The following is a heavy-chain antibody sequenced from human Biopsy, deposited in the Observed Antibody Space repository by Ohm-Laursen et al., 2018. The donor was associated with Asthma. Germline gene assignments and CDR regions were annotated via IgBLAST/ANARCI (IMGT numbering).Heavy chain of an antibody. CDR2: TNERGVT. Sequence: SDTLSLTCTVSGGSINSSTWWSWVRQPPGKGLEWIGETNERGVTSNNPSLKSRVIILIDTYWNRVSLKLTSVTAADTAVYYCARGPELDVWGQGTTVTVSS. CDR1: GGSINSSTW. CDR3: ARGPELDV. J-gene: IGHJ6*02. V-gene: IGHV4-4*02.